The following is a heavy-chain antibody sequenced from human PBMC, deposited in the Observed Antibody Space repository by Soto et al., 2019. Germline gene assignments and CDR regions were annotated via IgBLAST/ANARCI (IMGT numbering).Heavy chain of an antibody. CDR1: GFIFSNYA. V-gene: IGHV3-30-3*01. D-gene: IGHD2-2*01. CDR3: ARDGSPAVRNPRTYFDY. CDR2: ISSDGSNT. Sequence: QVQLVESGGGVVQSGRSVRLSCAASGFIFSNYAMHWVRQAPGKGLEWVAIISSDGSNTYYAGSVRGRFTISRDNSENTLYLQMNSLRPEDTAVYYCARDGSPAVRNPRTYFDYWGQGTLVTVSS. J-gene: IGHJ4*02.